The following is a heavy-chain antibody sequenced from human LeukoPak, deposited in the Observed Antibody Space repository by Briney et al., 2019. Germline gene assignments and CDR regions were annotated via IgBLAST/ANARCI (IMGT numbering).Heavy chain of an antibody. Sequence: GGSLRLSCAASGFTFSSYSMNWVRQAPGKGLEWVSSISNSSSYIYYADSVKGRFTISRDNAKNSLYLQMNSLRAEDTAVYYCARVLDLVVVQAYGMDVWGQRTTVTVSS. CDR2: ISNSSSYI. D-gene: IGHD2-2*01. V-gene: IGHV3-21*01. J-gene: IGHJ6*02. CDR3: ARVLDLVVVQAYGMDV. CDR1: GFTFSSYS.